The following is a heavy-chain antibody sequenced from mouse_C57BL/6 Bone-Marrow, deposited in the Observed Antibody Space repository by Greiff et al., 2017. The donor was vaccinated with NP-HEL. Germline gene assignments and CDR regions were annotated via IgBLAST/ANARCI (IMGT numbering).Heavy chain of an antibody. D-gene: IGHD6-1*01. CDR3: ARPARFAY. V-gene: IGHV5-17*01. CDR2: ISSGSSTI. CDR1: GFTFSDYG. Sequence: EVHLVESGGGLVKPGGSLKLSCAASGFTFSDYGMHWVRQAPEKGLEWVAYISSGSSTIYYADTVKGRFTISRDNAKNTLFLQMTSLRSEDTAMYYCARPARFAYWGQGTLVTVSA. J-gene: IGHJ3*01.